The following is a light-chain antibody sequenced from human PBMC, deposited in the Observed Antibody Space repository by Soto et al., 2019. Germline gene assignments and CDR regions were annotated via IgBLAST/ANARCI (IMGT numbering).Light chain of an antibody. CDR2: GAS. CDR3: QQYNNWPRT. CDR1: QSVSSN. Sequence: EMVMTQSPATLSVSPGERPTLSCRASQSVSSNLAWYQQKPGQAPRLLIYGASTRATGIPARFSGSGSGTEFTLTISSLQSEDFAVYYCQQYNNWPRTFGQGTKVDI. V-gene: IGKV3-15*01. J-gene: IGKJ1*01.